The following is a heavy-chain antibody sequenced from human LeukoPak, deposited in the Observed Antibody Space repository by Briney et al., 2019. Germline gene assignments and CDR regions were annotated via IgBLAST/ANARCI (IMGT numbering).Heavy chain of an antibody. J-gene: IGHJ6*03. Sequence: GGSLRLSCAASGFAFSNYAMHWVRQAPGKGLEYVSSISTNGGTTYSANSVRGRFTISRDNSKNTLYLQMGSLRAEDMAVYYCAREGYYYGSGSYPYYYYYYYMDVWGKGTTVTISS. CDR1: GFAFSNYA. CDR2: ISTNGGTT. V-gene: IGHV3-64*01. CDR3: AREGYYYGSGSYPYYYYYYYMDV. D-gene: IGHD3-10*01.